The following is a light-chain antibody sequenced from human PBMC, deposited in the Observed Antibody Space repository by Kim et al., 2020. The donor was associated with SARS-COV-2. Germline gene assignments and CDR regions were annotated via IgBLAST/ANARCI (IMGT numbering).Light chain of an antibody. Sequence: LTAGERAILAGRSTQDVSSSYVAWYQQKPAQSPRLLIYGASSRATGIPDRFSGSGSETDFTLTISRLEPEYFAVYYCQQYGSSPYTFGQGTKLEI. CDR1: QDVSSSY. CDR2: GAS. J-gene: IGKJ2*01. V-gene: IGKV3-20*01. CDR3: QQYGSSPYT.